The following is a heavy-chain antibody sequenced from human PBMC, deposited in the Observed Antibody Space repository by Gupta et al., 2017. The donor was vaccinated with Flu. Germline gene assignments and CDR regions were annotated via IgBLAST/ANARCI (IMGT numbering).Heavy chain of an antibody. V-gene: IGHV3-23*01. CDR1: EFTFGSYA. Sequence: EVQLLESGGGLVRPGGSLRLSCEASEFTFGSYAMSWVRQAPGKGLEWVSGISGSGVATYYADSVKGRFTISRDNSEKTLYLQMKGLRAEDTAVYYCAKFGFWNGYGSDYYYFGMDVWGQGTTVTVSS. CDR3: AKFGFWNGYGSDYYYFGMDV. D-gene: IGHD3-3*01. CDR2: ISGSGVAT. J-gene: IGHJ6*02.